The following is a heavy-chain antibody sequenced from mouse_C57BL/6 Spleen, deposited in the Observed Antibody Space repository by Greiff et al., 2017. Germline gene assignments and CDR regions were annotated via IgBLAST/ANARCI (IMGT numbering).Heavy chain of an antibody. D-gene: IGHD1-1*01. J-gene: IGHJ2*01. CDR3: AKHNGYGSSCLGY. V-gene: IGHV5-6*01. CDR2: ISSGGSYT. Sequence: DVQLVESGGDLAKPGGSLKLSCAASGFTFSSYGMSWVRQTPDKRLEWVASISSGGSYTYYPDSVKGRFTISRDNAKNTLYLQMSSLKSEDTAMYYCAKHNGYGSSCLGYWGQGTTLTVSS. CDR1: GFTFSSYG.